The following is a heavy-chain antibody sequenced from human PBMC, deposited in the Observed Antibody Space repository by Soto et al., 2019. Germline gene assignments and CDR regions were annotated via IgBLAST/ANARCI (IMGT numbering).Heavy chain of an antibody. CDR2: IYSGGST. V-gene: IGHV3-53*04. D-gene: IGHD3-16*01. CDR3: ARDGGPWAYLDY. CDR1: GFTVSSNY. J-gene: IGHJ4*02. Sequence: GGSLRLSCAASGFTVSSNYMSWVRQAPGKGLEWVSVIYSGGSTYHADSVKCRFTISRHNSKNTLYLQINSMTAEDTAVYYCARDGGPWAYLDYWGQGTLVTVSS.